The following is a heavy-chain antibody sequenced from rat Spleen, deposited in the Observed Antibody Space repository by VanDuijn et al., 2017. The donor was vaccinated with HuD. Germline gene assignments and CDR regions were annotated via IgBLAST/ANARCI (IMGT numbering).Heavy chain of an antibody. Sequence: EVQLVETGGGSVQPGRSLKLSCVASGFTFSTYWMYWARQAPGKGLEWVSSISSDGGNTYYRDSVKGRFTISRENAYSTLYLQMNSLRSEDTGTYYCTRENWKPDYWGQGVMVTVSS. CDR2: ISSDGGNT. CDR1: GFTFSTYW. V-gene: IGHV5-58*01. J-gene: IGHJ2*01. D-gene: IGHD4-2*01. CDR3: TRENWKPDY.